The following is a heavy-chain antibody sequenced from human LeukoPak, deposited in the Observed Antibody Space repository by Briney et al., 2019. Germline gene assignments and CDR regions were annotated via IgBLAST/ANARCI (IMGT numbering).Heavy chain of an antibody. V-gene: IGHV4-59*01. Sequence: SETLSLTCTVSGGSISSYYWRWIRPPPGKGLEWVGYLYYSGNTNYNPSLRGRVTISVGTSKTQFSLKLTSVTAADTAVYYCARKNDFDIWGQGTMVTVSS. J-gene: IGHJ3*02. CDR2: LYYSGNT. CDR3: ARKNDFDI. CDR1: GGSISSYY.